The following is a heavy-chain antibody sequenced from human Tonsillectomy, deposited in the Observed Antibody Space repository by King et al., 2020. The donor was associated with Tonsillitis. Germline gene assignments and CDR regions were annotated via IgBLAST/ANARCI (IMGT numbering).Heavy chain of an antibody. CDR2: ISYDGSNK. CDR3: ARPSVLSEGSHFDF. CDR1: AFTFTSYA. D-gene: IGHD3-10*01. Sequence: VQLVESGGGMVQPGKSLRLSCAASAFTFTSYAMQWVRQAPGKGLEWVAVISYDGSNKDYAESVKGRFIISRDNSNNTLYLHLSSLRTEDTAMYYCARPSVLSEGSHFDFWGQGSLVTVS. V-gene: IGHV3-30*04. J-gene: IGHJ4*02.